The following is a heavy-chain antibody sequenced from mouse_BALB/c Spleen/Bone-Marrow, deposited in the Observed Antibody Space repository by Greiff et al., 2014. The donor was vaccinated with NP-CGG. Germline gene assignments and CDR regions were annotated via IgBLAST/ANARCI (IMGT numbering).Heavy chain of an antibody. CDR2: IDPANGNS. J-gene: IGHJ2*01. CDR1: GFNIKDTY. CDR3: AFITTVVEYYFDY. Sequence: VQLKESGAELVKPGASVKLSCTASGFNIKDTYMHWVKQRPEQGLEWIGRIDPANGNSKYDPKFQGKATITADTSSNTAYLQLSSLTAEDTAVYYGAFITTVVEYYFDYWGQGTTLTVSS. V-gene: IGHV14-3*02. D-gene: IGHD1-1*01.